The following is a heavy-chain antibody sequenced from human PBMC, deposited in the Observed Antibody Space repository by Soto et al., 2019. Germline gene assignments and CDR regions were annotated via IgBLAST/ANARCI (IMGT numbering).Heavy chain of an antibody. CDR2: ISSSSSYI. V-gene: IGHV3-21*01. CDR3: ARLRAGYGDY. Sequence: GGSLRLSGAASGFTFSSYSINWVRQAPGKGLEWVSSISSSSSYIYYADSVKGRFTISRDNAKNSLYLQMNSLRAEDTAVYYCARLRAGYGDYWGEGTLVRVCS. J-gene: IGHJ4*02. CDR1: GFTFSSYS. D-gene: IGHD5-18*01.